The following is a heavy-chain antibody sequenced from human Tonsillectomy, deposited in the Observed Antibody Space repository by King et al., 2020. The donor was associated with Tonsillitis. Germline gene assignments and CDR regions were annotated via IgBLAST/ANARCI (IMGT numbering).Heavy chain of an antibody. CDR2: IDQDGSEK. CDR3: TTFWSGYFDY. CDR1: GFTFSNYW. Sequence: QLVQSGGGLVQPGGSLRLSCAASGFTFSNYWMSWVRQAPGKGLEWVANIDQDGSEKFYVDSVKGRFTISRDNDKNSLYLQLNSLRAEDTAVYFCTTFWSGYFDYWGQGTLVTVSS. D-gene: IGHD3-3*01. V-gene: IGHV3-7*01. J-gene: IGHJ4*02.